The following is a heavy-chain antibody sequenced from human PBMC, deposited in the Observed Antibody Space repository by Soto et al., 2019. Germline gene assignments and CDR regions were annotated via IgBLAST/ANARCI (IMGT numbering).Heavy chain of an antibody. J-gene: IGHJ4*02. CDR1: GGSISSSNYY. CDR2: IYYSGIT. Sequence: QLQLQESGPGLVKPSETLSLTCTVSGGSISSSNYYWGWIRQPPGKGLEWIGNIYYSGITYYNPSLKNRVTVSVDTSKNQFSLKLSSVTAADTAVYYYARWHSSTLFDYWGQVTLVTVSS. V-gene: IGHV4-39*01. CDR3: ARWHSSTLFDY. D-gene: IGHD6-13*01.